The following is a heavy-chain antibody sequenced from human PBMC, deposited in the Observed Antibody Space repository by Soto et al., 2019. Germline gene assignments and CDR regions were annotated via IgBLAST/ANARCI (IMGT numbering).Heavy chain of an antibody. J-gene: IGHJ4*02. V-gene: IGHV3-9*01. CDR1: GFTFDDYA. D-gene: IGHD5-12*01. CDR3: AKDIGSGYAGVSYFDY. Sequence: EVQLVESGGGLVQPGRSLRLSCAASGFTFDDYAMHWVRQAPGKGLEWVSGISWTSGSIGYADSVKGRFTISRDNAKNSLYLQMNSLRAEDTALYYCAKDIGSGYAGVSYFDYWGQGTLVTVSS. CDR2: ISWTSGSI.